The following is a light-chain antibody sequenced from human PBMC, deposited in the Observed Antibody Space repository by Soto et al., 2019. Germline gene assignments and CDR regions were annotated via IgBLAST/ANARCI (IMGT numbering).Light chain of an antibody. J-gene: IGKJ4*01. V-gene: IGKV4-1*01. CDR3: QQYYTSPLT. CDR2: WAS. CDR1: QSVLHSSNNKNY. Sequence: DIVMTQSPDSLAVSLGERATINCKSSQSVLHSSNNKNYLAWYQQKPGQPPKLLIYWASTRESGVPDRFSGSGSGTDFTLTIRSLQAEDVAVYSCQQYYTSPLTFGGGTKVEIK.